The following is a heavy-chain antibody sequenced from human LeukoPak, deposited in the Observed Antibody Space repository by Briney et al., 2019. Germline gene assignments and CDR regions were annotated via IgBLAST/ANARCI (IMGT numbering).Heavy chain of an antibody. J-gene: IGHJ4*02. D-gene: IGHD2-2*01. CDR1: GYTFTDYL. Sequence: VASVKVSCKASGYTFTDYLIHWVRQAPGQGPEWMGWIIPKGGGTKYAQKFQDRVTMTRDTSINTAYMELSGLRPDDTAVYYCARVPRPRDPTSSAAHQPFDYWGQGTLVIVSS. CDR3: ARVPRPRDPTSSAAHQPFDY. V-gene: IGHV1-2*02. CDR2: IIPKGGGT.